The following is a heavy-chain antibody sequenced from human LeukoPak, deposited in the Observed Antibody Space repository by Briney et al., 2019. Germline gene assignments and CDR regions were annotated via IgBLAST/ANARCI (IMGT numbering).Heavy chain of an antibody. V-gene: IGHV1-2*06. D-gene: IGHD6-19*01. CDR3: ARTISGWYGGTFDY. CDR2: INPNSGGT. Sequence: ASVKVSCMASGYTFTGYYMHWVRQAPGQGLEWMGRINPNSGGTNYAQKFQGRVTMTRDTSISTAYMELSRLRSDDTAVYYCARTISGWYGGTFDYWGQGTLVTVSS. J-gene: IGHJ4*02. CDR1: GYTFTGYY.